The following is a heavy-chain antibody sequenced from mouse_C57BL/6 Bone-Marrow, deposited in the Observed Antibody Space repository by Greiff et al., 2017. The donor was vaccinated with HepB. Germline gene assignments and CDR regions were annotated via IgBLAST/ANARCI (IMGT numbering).Heavy chain of an antibody. Sequence: VKLQQSGPELVKPGASVKISCKASGYAFSSSWMNWVKQRPGKGLEWIGRIYPGDGDTNYNGKFKGKATLTADKSSSTAYMQLSSLTSEDSAVYFCAREGLRRTWFAYWGQGTLVTVSA. CDR3: AREGLRRTWFAY. J-gene: IGHJ3*01. CDR1: GYAFSSSW. CDR2: IYPGDGDT. V-gene: IGHV1-82*01. D-gene: IGHD2-4*01.